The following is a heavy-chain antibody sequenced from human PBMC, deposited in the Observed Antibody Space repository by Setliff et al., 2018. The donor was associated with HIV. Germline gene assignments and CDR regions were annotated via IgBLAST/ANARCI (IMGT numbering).Heavy chain of an antibody. CDR1: GGSISTYY. D-gene: IGHD3-3*01. Sequence: PSETLSLTCTVSGGSISTYYWSWIRQPPGKGLEWIGYIYYSGSTNYNPSLKSRVTISVDTSKNQSSLKLSSVTAADTAVYYCARAEGATYYNFSYYYGMDVWGQGTTVTVSS. CDR2: IYYSGST. CDR3: ARAEGATYYNFSYYYGMDV. J-gene: IGHJ6*02. V-gene: IGHV4-59*01.